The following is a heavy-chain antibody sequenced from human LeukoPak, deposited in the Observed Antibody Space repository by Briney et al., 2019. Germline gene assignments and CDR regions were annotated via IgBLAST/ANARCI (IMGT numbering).Heavy chain of an antibody. CDR2: INPNSGGT. CDR1: GYTFTGYY. CDR3: ARVSDIVATCSWFAP. V-gene: IGHV1-2*02. J-gene: IGHJ5*02. Sequence: GASVKVSCKASGYTFTGYYMHWVRQAPGQGLEWMGWINPNSGGTNYAQKFQGRVTMTRDTSISTAYMELSRLRSDDTAVYYCARVSDIVATCSWFAPGGKETRATVSS. D-gene: IGHD5-12*01.